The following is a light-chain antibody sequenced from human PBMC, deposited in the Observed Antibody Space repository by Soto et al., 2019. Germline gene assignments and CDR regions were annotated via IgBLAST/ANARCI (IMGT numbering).Light chain of an antibody. CDR2: DAS. CDR3: QQRSNWPPVT. J-gene: IGKJ4*01. Sequence: EIVLTQSPATLSLSPGERATLSCRASQRVSSYLAWYQQKPGQAPRLLIYDASNRATGIPARFSGSGSGTDFTLTISSLEPEDFVIYYCQQRSNWPPVTFGGGTKVEIK. V-gene: IGKV3-11*01. CDR1: QRVSSY.